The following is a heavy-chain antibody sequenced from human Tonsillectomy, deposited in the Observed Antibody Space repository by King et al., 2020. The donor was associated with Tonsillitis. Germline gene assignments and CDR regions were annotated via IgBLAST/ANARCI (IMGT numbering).Heavy chain of an antibody. J-gene: IGHJ4*02. CDR2: INGSSTST. CDR3: ARERDYSTSVFDS. V-gene: IGHV3-11*06. CDR1: VFPFSDYY. D-gene: IGHD4-11*01. Sequence: VQLVESGGGLGKPGGSLRLSCAASVFPFSDYYMAWIRQAQGKGLDWMAYINGSSTSTTYADSVQGRFTISRDNARNSLLLHMNSLRAEDTAVYYCARERDYSTSVFDSWGLGTLVTVSS.